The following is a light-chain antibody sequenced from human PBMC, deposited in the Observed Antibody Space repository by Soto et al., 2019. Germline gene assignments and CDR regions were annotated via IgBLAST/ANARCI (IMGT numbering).Light chain of an antibody. CDR3: QQYHSRPA. J-gene: IGKJ1*01. V-gene: IGKV3-15*01. CDR1: QSISSY. CDR2: GSS. Sequence: EIVLTQSPVTLSVSSGESATLSCRASQSISSYLSCYQHKPGQSPRLLIYGSSSRATGVPVMFSGSGSGVAFTLTISGLQSEDVAVYHCQQYHSRPAFGQGTKVDIK.